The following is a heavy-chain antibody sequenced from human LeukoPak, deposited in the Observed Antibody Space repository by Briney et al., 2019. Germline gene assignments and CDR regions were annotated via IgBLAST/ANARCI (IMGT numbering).Heavy chain of an antibody. CDR3: AKEKCSSTSCFPYFDY. Sequence: GGSLRLSCAASGFTFSSYSMNWVRQAPGKGLEWVSSISSSSSYIYYADSVKGRFTISRDNAKNSLYLQMNSLRAEDTAVYYCAKEKCSSTSCFPYFDYWGQGTLVTVSS. D-gene: IGHD2-2*01. CDR1: GFTFSSYS. CDR2: ISSSSSYI. V-gene: IGHV3-21*01. J-gene: IGHJ4*02.